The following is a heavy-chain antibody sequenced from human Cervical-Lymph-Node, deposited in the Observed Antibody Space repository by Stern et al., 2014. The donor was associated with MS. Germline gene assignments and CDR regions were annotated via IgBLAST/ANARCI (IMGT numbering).Heavy chain of an antibody. Sequence: SAAQVIKPGASVKVSCKASSYTFTSYGISWVRHALGHGHDCLGWISAYNGNINYAQKLQGRVTMPTDTSTSTAYMELRSLISDDTSVYYCARGLLGSENAFDIWGQGTMVTVSS. CDR3: ARGLLGSENAFDI. CDR2: ISAYNGNI. CDR1: SYTFTSYG. V-gene: IGHV1-18*01. J-gene: IGHJ3*02. D-gene: IGHD2-15*01.